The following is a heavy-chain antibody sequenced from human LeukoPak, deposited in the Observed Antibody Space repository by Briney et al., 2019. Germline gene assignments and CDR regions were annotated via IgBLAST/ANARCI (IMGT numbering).Heavy chain of an antibody. Sequence: SETLSLTCTVSGGSISNYYWSWVRQPPGKGLEWIGYIYYSGSTKYNSSLKSRVTISVDTSKNQFSLKLNSVTAADTAVYYCARGSRYCSGGSCYPGVNWFDPWGQGTLVTVSS. CDR1: GGSISNYY. V-gene: IGHV4-59*08. CDR3: ARGSRYCSGGSCYPGVNWFDP. J-gene: IGHJ5*02. D-gene: IGHD2-15*01. CDR2: IYYSGST.